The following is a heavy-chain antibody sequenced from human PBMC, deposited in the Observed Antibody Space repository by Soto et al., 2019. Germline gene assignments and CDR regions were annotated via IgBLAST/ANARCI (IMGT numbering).Heavy chain of an antibody. CDR2: ISGSGGST. D-gene: IGHD6-13*01. Sequence: EVQLLASGGGLVQPGESLRLSCAASGFTFSSYAMNWVRQAPGKGLEWVSVISGSGGSTYYADSVKGRFSISRDNSKNTLYLQMNSLRAEDTAVYYCARRGPGTYFDYWGQGTLVTVSS. CDR3: ARRGPGTYFDY. J-gene: IGHJ4*02. V-gene: IGHV3-23*01. CDR1: GFTFSSYA.